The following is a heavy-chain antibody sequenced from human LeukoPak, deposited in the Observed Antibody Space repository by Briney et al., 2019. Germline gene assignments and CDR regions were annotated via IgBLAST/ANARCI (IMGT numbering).Heavy chain of an antibody. D-gene: IGHD2-15*01. CDR1: GGPFSNYY. V-gene: IGHV4-59*10. CDR3: ARVDCSGGSCYSVY. Sequence: PSETLSLTCAAYGGPFSNYYWSWIRQPAGKGLEWIGRIYTSGSTNYNPSLKSRVTISVDTSKNQFSLKLSSVTAADTAVYYCARVDCSGGSCYSVYWGQGTLVTVSS. J-gene: IGHJ4*02. CDR2: IYTSGST.